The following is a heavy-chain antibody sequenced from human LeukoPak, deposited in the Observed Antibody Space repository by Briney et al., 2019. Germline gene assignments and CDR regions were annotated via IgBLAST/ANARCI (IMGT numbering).Heavy chain of an antibody. D-gene: IGHD6-19*01. V-gene: IGHV4-34*01. CDR1: GGSFSGYY. CDR3: ARGIAVAGGDY. J-gene: IGHJ4*02. CDR2: INHSGST. Sequence: SETLSLTCAVYGGSFSGYYWSWIRQPPGKGLEWIGEINHSGSTNYNPSLKSRVTISVDTSKNQFSLKLSSVTAADTAVYYCARGIAVAGGDYWGQGTLVTVSS.